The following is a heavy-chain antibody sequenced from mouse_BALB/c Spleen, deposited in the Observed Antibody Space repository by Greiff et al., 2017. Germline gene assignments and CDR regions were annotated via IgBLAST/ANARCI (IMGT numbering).Heavy chain of an antibody. V-gene: IGHV5-17*02. D-gene: IGHD1-1*01. J-gene: IGHJ2*01. Sequence: EVQRVESGGGLVQPGGSRKLSCAASGFTFSSFGMHWVRQAPEKGLEWVAYISSGSSTIYYADTVKGRFTISRDNPKNTLFLQMTSLRSEDTAMYYCARSGGPYDFDYWGQGTTLTVSA. CDR3: ARSGGPYDFDY. CDR1: GFTFSSFG. CDR2: ISSGSSTI.